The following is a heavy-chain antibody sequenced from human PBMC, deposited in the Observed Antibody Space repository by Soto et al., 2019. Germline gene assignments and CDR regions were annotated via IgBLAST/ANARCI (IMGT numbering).Heavy chain of an antibody. D-gene: IGHD4-17*01. V-gene: IGHV4-59*01. CDR3: ARDTTVKAFDI. J-gene: IGHJ3*02. CDR1: GGCRSSYY. Sequence: LSLTCTVAGGCRSSYYWCWIRQPPGKGLEWIGYIYYSGSTNYNPSLKSRVTISVDTSKNQFSLKLSSVTAADTAVYYCARDTTVKAFDISGQRTIVTVPS. CDR2: IYYSGST.